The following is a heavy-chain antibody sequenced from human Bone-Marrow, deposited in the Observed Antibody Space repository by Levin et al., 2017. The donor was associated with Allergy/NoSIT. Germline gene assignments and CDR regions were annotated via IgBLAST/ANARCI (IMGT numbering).Heavy chain of an antibody. CDR1: GYSFSGYY. D-gene: IGHD3-16*02. CDR2: INPSSGGT. CDR3: ARVWGSYRHADF. V-gene: IGHV1-2*02. J-gene: IGHJ4*02. Sequence: ASVKVSCTASGYSFSGYYIHWVRQAPGQRLEWMGWINPSSGGTDYAQHLQGRVSVTRDTSSRTAYLDLRSLTSDDTAVYYCARVWGSYRHADFWGQGTLVTVSS.